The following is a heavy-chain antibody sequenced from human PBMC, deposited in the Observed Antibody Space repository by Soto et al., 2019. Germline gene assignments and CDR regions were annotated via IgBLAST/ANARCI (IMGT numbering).Heavy chain of an antibody. J-gene: IGHJ1*01. CDR3: ARGEGITMIVEYFQH. V-gene: IGHV3-11*01. Sequence: GGSLRLSCAASGFTFSYYYMSWIRQAPGKGLEWVSYISSSGSTIYYADSVKGRFTISRDNAKNSLYLQMNSLRAEDTAVYYCARGEGITMIVEYFQHWGQGTLVTVSS. CDR2: ISSSGSTI. D-gene: IGHD3-22*01. CDR1: GFTFSYYY.